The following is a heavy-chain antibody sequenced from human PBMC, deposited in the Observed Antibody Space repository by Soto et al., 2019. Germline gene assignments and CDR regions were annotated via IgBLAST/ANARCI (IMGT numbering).Heavy chain of an antibody. V-gene: IGHV1-69*13. J-gene: IGHJ4*02. D-gene: IGHD5-12*01. CDR3: AREGSGYNF. CDR2: IVPVFGRP. Sequence: GASVKVSCKASGGSFSNFGISWVRQAPGQGLEWMGGIVPVFGRPNYAQRFRGRLTITADESTSTSYMELISLRSDDTAVYYCAREGSGYNFWGQGTLVTVSS. CDR1: GGSFSNFG.